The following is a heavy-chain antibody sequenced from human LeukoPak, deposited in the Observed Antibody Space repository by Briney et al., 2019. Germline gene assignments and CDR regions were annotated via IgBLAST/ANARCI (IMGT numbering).Heavy chain of an antibody. D-gene: IGHD6-19*01. CDR3: ARDSSGWSRDY. Sequence: KPGGSLLLSCAAAGFTFRSYSMTWVRQAPGKGLEGVSCISRGSDYIYYADSVKGRFTISRANAKNSLYLQMNSLGAEDTAVYYCARDSSGWSRDYWGQGTLVTVSS. CDR1: GFTFRSYS. CDR2: ISRGSDYI. J-gene: IGHJ4*02. V-gene: IGHV3-21*01.